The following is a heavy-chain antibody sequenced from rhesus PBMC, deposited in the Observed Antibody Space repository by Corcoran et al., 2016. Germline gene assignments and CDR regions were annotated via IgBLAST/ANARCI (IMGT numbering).Heavy chain of an antibody. V-gene: IGHV4-65*02. CDR3: ARRPGGYFDY. CDR1: GGSISSSNW. J-gene: IGHJ4*01. D-gene: IGHD6-13*01. CDR2: SGGSRGST. Sequence: QVQLQESGPGLVKSSETLSLTCAVSGGSISSSNWWSWIRQPPGKGLEWIWNSGGSRGSTYYNPAHKSRGTISKDTSKNQFSLKLSSVTAADTAVYYCARRPGGYFDYWGQGVLVTVSS.